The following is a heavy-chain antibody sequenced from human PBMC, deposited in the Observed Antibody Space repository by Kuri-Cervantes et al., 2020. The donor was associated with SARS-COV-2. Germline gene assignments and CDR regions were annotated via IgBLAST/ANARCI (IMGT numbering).Heavy chain of an antibody. V-gene: IGHV3-48*03. Sequence: GGSLRLSCAASGFTFSSYEMNWVRQAPGKGLEWVSYISSSGSTIYYADSVKGRSTISRDNAKNSLYLQMNSLRAEDTAVYYCASIAAAGKNCFDYWGQGTLVT. D-gene: IGHD6-13*01. CDR3: ASIAAAGKNCFDY. CDR2: ISSSGSTI. CDR1: GFTFSSYE. J-gene: IGHJ4*02.